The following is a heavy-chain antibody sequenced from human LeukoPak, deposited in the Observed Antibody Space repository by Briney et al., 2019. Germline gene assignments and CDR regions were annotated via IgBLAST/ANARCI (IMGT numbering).Heavy chain of an antibody. J-gene: IGHJ4*02. V-gene: IGHV3-48*03. CDR2: ISSSGSTI. Sequence: AGSLRLSCAASGFTFSSYEMNWVRQAPGKGLEWISYISSSGSTIYYADSVKGRFTISRDNAKNSLYLQMNSLRAEDTAVYYCARDRGFSGSLVFDYFDYWGQGTLVTVSS. D-gene: IGHD3-10*01. CDR1: GFTFSSYE. CDR3: ARDRGFSGSLVFDYFDY.